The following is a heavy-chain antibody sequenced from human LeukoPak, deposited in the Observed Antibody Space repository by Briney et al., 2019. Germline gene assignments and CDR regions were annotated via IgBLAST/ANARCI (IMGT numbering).Heavy chain of an antibody. V-gene: IGHV4-61*08. D-gene: IGHD4-17*01. J-gene: IGHJ6*02. CDR1: GDSISSGGYS. CDR3: ARDYGDYPPYYYGMDV. CDR2: IYYSGST. Sequence: SETLSLTCAVSGDSISSGGYSWSWIRQPPGKGLEWIGYIYYSGSTNYNPSLKSRVTISVDTSKNQFSLKLSSVTAADTAVYYCARDYGDYPPYYYGMDVWGQGTTVTVSS.